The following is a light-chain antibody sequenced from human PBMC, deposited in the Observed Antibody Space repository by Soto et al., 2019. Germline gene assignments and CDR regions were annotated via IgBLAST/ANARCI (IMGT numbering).Light chain of an antibody. V-gene: IGLV2-23*03. CDR1: SSDVGSYNL. CDR2: EGS. Sequence: QSVLTQPASVSGSPGQSITISCTGTSSDVGSYNLVSWYQQHPGKAPKLMIYEGSKRPSGVSNRFSGSKSGNTASLTISGLQAEDEADYHCCSYAGSSPFFYVFGTGTKVTVL. CDR3: CSYAGSSPFFYV. J-gene: IGLJ1*01.